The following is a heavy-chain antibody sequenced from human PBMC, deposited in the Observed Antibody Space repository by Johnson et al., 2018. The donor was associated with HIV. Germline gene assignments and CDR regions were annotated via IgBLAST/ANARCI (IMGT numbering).Heavy chain of an antibody. Sequence: VQLVESGGGLVQPGGSLRLSCAASGFSVSSNYMSWVRQAPGKGLEWVSVIYSGGSTYYADSVKGRFTISRDNSKNSLYLQMNSLRAEDTAVYYCARDPGVDDACDIWGQGTMVTVSS. CDR3: ARDPGVDDACDI. CDR2: IYSGGST. V-gene: IGHV3-66*01. CDR1: GFSVSSNY. J-gene: IGHJ3*02.